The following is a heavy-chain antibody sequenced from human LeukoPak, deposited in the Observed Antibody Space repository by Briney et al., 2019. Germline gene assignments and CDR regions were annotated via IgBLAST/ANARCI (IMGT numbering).Heavy chain of an antibody. D-gene: IGHD3-3*01. CDR2: INPSGGST. CDR1: GYTFTGYY. Sequence: GASVKVSCKASGYTFTGYYMHWVRQAPGQGLEWMGIINPSGGSTSYALKFQGRVTMTRDTSTSTVYMELSSLRSEDTAVYYCARAPYSFGVVTPFGYWGQGTLVTVSS. CDR3: ARAPYSFGVVTPFGY. V-gene: IGHV1-46*01. J-gene: IGHJ4*02.